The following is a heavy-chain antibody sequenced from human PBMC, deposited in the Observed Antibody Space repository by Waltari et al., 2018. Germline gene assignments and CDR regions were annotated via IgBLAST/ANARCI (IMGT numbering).Heavy chain of an antibody. CDR1: GYTFTGYY. CDR2: INPNSCGT. Sequence: QVQLVQSGAEVKKPGASVKVSCKASGYTFTGYYMHWVRQAPGQGLEWGGWINPNSCGTNYAQKCQGRVTMTRDTSISTAYMELSRLRSDDTAVYYCARVRRIYYYGMDVWGQGTTVTVSS. CDR3: ARVRRIYYYGMDV. J-gene: IGHJ6*02. V-gene: IGHV1-2*02.